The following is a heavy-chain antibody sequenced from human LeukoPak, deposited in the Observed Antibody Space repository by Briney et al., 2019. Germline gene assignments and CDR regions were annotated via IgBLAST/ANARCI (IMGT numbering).Heavy chain of an antibody. CDR1: GFTFDDYA. Sequence: GRSLRLSCAASGFTFDDYAMHWVRQAPGKGLEWVSGISWNSGSIGYADSVKGRFTISRDNAKNSLYLQMNSLRAEDTAVYYCARRLAPHAFDIWGQGTMVTVSS. CDR3: ARRLAPHAFDI. V-gene: IGHV3-9*01. D-gene: IGHD3-9*01. CDR2: ISWNSGSI. J-gene: IGHJ3*02.